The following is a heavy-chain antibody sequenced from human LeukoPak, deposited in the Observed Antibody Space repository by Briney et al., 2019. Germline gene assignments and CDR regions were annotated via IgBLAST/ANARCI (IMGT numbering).Heavy chain of an antibody. V-gene: IGHV3-33*01. Sequence: GRSLRLSCAASGFSFSTYGMHWVRQAPDTGLEWLALIWHDGSKEYYADSVEGRFTISRDNSKNTLYLEMNSLRADDTAMYYCAGDTPPGGEYYFEYWGQGALVTVSS. CDR1: GFSFSTYG. J-gene: IGHJ4*02. D-gene: IGHD3-16*01. CDR3: AGDTPPGGEYYFEY. CDR2: IWHDGSKE.